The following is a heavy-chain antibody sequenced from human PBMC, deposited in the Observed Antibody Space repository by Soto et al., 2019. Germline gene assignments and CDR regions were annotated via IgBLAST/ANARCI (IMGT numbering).Heavy chain of an antibody. Sequence: GSLRLSCAASGFTFSSYGMHWVRQAPGKGLEWVAVISYDGSNKYYADSVKGRFTISRDNSKNTLYLQMNSLRAEDTAVYYCAKHQLIPVEYYYYGMDVWGQGTTVTVSS. J-gene: IGHJ6*02. V-gene: IGHV3-30*18. CDR2: ISYDGSNK. D-gene: IGHD2-15*01. CDR3: AKHQLIPVEYYYYGMDV. CDR1: GFTFSSYG.